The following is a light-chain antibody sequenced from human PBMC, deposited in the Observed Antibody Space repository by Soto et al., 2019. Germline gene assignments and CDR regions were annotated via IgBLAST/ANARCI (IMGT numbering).Light chain of an antibody. J-gene: IGKJ1*01. Sequence: ETVLTQSPATLSLSPGERATLSCRASQSVSSYLAWYQQRPGQAPRLLIYDASNRATGIPARFSGSGSGTDFSLTISRLEPEDFAVYYCQHYDSLRWTFGLGTKVDI. CDR2: DAS. CDR1: QSVSSY. V-gene: IGKV3-11*01. CDR3: QHYDSLRWT.